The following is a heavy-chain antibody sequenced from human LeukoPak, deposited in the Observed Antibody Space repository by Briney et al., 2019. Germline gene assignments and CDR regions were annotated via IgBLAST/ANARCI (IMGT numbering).Heavy chain of an antibody. CDR1: GGSISSGSYY. V-gene: IGHV4-39*01. J-gene: IGHJ4*02. CDR3: ARPGYRNGHYDY. Sequence: SETLSLTCTVSGGSISSGSYYWAWIRQPPGKGLEWIGSIYYSGSTYYSPSLKSRVTISQDTSKNQFSLKLHSVTAADTAVYYCARPGYRNGHYDYWGQGTLVTVSS. D-gene: IGHD5-18*01. CDR2: IYYSGST.